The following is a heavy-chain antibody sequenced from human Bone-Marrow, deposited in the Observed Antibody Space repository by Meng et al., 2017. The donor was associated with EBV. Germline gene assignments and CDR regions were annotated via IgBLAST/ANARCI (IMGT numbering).Heavy chain of an antibody. CDR3: AHKKYASYGENWFDP. CDR2: IYWDDDK. J-gene: IGHJ5*02. CDR1: GFSFTTSGVG. Sequence: LKESGPTLVKPTQTLTLNCTFSGFSFTTSGVGVGWIRQTPGKALEWLALIYWDDDKRYSPSLKSRLTITKDTSKNQVVLTMTNMDPVDTATYYCAHKKYASYGENWFDPWGQGTLVTVSS. V-gene: IGHV2-5*02. D-gene: IGHD4-17*01.